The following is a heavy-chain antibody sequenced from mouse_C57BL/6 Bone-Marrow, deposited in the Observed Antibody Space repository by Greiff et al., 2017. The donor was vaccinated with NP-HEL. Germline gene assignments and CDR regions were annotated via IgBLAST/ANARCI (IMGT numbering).Heavy chain of an antibody. CDR3: ARDYYGGAMDY. D-gene: IGHD1-1*01. CDR1: GFTFSIYA. V-gene: IGHV5-4*01. J-gene: IGHJ4*01. Sequence: EVKLMESGGGLVKPGGSLKLSCAASGFTFSIYAMSWVRQTPEKRLEWVATISDGGSYTYYPDNVKGRFTISRDNAKNNLYLQMSHLKSEDTAMYYCARDYYGGAMDYWGQGTSVTVSS. CDR2: ISDGGSYT.